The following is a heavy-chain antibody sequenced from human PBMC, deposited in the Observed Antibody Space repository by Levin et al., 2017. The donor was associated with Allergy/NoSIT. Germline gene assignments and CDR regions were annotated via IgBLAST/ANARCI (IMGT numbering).Heavy chain of an antibody. J-gene: IGHJ4*02. CDR3: VRYSSSWATFDY. D-gene: IGHD6-13*01. Sequence: SCAASGFPFSNYVMNWVRQAPGKGLEWVAYISGPSATIYYADSVKGRFIISRDNAKDSLYLQMNSLRDDDTAVYYCVRYSSSWATFDYWGQGSLVSVSS. V-gene: IGHV3-48*02. CDR1: GFPFSNYV. CDR2: ISGPSATI.